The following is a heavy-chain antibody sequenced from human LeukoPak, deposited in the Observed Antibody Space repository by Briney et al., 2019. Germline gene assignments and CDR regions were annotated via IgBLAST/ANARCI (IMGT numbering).Heavy chain of an antibody. V-gene: IGHV3-72*01. CDR2: IKTKVDSYTT. CDR3: SISSSHFKLA. D-gene: IGHD1-14*01. CDR1: GLTISINN. Sequence: PGGSLSLTCAASGLTISINNMDWFRQAPGKGLEWVGRIKTKVDSYTTEYAASVKDRFTISRDDSENPLYLQMNSLKTDDTAAYYCSISSSHFKLAWGRGSLFTVSS. J-gene: IGHJ1*01.